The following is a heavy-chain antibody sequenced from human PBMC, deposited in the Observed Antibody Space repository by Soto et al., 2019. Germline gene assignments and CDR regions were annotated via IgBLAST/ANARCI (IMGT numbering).Heavy chain of an antibody. V-gene: IGHV5-51*01. CDR3: AKVRPSLGETGRGAMDV. CDR1: GYSFTSHW. Sequence: GESLKISCKTSGYSFTSHWIAWVRQMPGKGLEWMGIIYPSDSDIRYRPSFQGQVTISVDKSISTAYLQWSSLKASDTAVYYCAKVRPSLGETGRGAMDVWGQGTTVTVSS. J-gene: IGHJ6*02. CDR2: IYPSDSDI. D-gene: IGHD3-16*01.